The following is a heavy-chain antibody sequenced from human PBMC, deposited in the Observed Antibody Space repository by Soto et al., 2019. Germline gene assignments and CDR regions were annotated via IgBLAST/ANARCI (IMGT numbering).Heavy chain of an antibody. Sequence: GGSLRLSCAASGFTFSSYWMSWVRQAPGKGLEWVANIKQDGSEKYYVDSVKGRFTISRDNAKNSLYLQMNSLRAEDTAVYYCARAGSDDFWSGYSYYYYYYMDVWGKGTTVTVSS. D-gene: IGHD3-3*01. V-gene: IGHV3-7*01. CDR1: GFTFSSYW. CDR3: ARAGSDDFWSGYSYYYYYYMDV. CDR2: IKQDGSEK. J-gene: IGHJ6*03.